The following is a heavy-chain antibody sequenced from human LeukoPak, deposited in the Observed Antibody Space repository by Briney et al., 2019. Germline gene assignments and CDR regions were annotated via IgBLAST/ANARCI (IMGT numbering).Heavy chain of an antibody. D-gene: IGHD3-3*01. V-gene: IGHV4-38-2*02. CDR2: IYYTGKT. Sequence: SETLSLTCTVSGYSINSGYYWGWIRQPPGKGLEWIGSIYYTGKTYYNPSLKSRVTVSVDTSKNQFSLKVNSVTAADTAVYYCAKPYYRSGTGGFDSWGQGTLVTVSS. CDR3: AKPYYRSGTGGFDS. J-gene: IGHJ4*02. CDR1: GYSINSGYY.